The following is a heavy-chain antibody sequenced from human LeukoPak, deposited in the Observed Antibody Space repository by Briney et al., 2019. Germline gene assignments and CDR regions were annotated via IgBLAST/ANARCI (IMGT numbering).Heavy chain of an antibody. V-gene: IGHV3-7*01. D-gene: IGHD1-26*01. J-gene: IGHJ3*01. Sequence: GGSLRLSCAASGFTLDSYWMTWVRQAPGKGLEWVANIRKDGSRESYVDSVKGRFTVSRDNAKNSLYLQMNSLSAEDTAVYYCARDTFPLYGGTYFDAFDVWGPGTVVTVSS. CDR3: ARDTFPLYGGTYFDAFDV. CDR1: GFTLDSYW. CDR2: IRKDGSRE.